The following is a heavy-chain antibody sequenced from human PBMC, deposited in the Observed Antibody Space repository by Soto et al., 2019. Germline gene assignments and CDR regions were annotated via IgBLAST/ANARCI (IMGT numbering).Heavy chain of an antibody. D-gene: IGHD2-15*01. CDR1: GFSVSSGSYC. V-gene: IGHV4-39*01. CDR3: ARHVGGYYYYMDV. Sequence: SETLSLTCTVSGFSVSSGSYCWGWIRQPPGKGLEWIGSIYYSGNTYYNPSLKSRVTISVDTTKNQFSLKLSSVTAADTAVYYCARHVGGYYYYMDVWGKGTTVTVSS. CDR2: IYYSGNT. J-gene: IGHJ6*03.